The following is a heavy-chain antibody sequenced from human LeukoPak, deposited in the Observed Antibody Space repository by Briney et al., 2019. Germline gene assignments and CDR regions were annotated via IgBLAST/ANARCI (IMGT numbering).Heavy chain of an antibody. V-gene: IGHV3-23*01. CDR1: GFTFTNYA. CDR3: AKEAGYSYGPFDY. CDR2: ISGGGSST. J-gene: IGHJ4*02. D-gene: IGHD5-18*01. Sequence: GGSLRLSCAASGFTFTNYAMSWIRQAPGKGLEWISAISGGGSSTYYADSVKGRFTVSRDNSKNTIYLQMNNLRAEDTAVYHCAKEAGYSYGPFDYWGQGTLVTVSS.